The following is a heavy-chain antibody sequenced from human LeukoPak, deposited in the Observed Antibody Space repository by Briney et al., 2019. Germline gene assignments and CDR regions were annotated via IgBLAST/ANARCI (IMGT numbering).Heavy chain of an antibody. CDR2: IYITGDT. J-gene: IGHJ5*02. Sequence: TSETLSPTCTVSGGSVTIYYWSWIRQSAGKGLEWIGRIYITGDTTYNPSLKSRVTMSLDTSKNQFSLKLSSVTAADTAVYYCARDSGTTGEVKFDPWGQGTLVTVSS. V-gene: IGHV4-4*07. CDR1: GGSVTIYY. CDR3: ARDSGTTGEVKFDP. D-gene: IGHD3-10*01.